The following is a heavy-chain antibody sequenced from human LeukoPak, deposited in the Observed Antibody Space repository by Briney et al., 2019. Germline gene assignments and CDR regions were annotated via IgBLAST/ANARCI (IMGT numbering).Heavy chain of an antibody. CDR3: AREGSVDY. CDR2: INSDGSNT. J-gene: IGHJ4*02. V-gene: IGHV3-74*01. D-gene: IGHD6-19*01. Sequence: GGSLRLSCAASGFTFSSYWMHWVRQTPGKGLVWVSRINSDGSNTSYADSVKGRFTISRDNTKNTVYLQMNRLRAEDTALYYCAREGSVDYGGQETLVTVSS. CDR1: GFTFSSYW.